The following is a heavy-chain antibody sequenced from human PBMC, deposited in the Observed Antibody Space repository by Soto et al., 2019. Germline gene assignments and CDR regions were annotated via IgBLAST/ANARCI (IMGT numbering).Heavy chain of an antibody. CDR3: AIRGIAAAGNWFGP. J-gene: IGHJ5*02. CDR2: IIPIFGTA. D-gene: IGHD6-13*01. Sequence: EASVKVSCKASGGTFSSYAISWVRQAPGQGLEWMGGIIPIFGTANYAQKFQGRVTITADKSTSTAYMELSSLRSEDTAVYYCAIRGIAAAGNWFGPWGQGTLVTVSS. CDR1: GGTFSSYA. V-gene: IGHV1-69*06.